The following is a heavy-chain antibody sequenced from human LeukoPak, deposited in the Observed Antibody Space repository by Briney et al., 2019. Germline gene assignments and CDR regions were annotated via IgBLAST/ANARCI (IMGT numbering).Heavy chain of an antibody. D-gene: IGHD5-12*01. Sequence: PSETLSLTCIVARGSIGRLCMGWTRQPAGKRLEWIGRISTSGSGNYNPSLKSRVTLSVDTSKNQFSLKLSSVTAADTAVYYCARTRSGYIGYDRRSDKYYFDYWGQGTLVTVSS. CDR2: ISTSGSG. V-gene: IGHV4-4*07. CDR3: ARTRSGYIGYDRRSDKYYFDY. J-gene: IGHJ4*02. CDR1: RGSIGRLC.